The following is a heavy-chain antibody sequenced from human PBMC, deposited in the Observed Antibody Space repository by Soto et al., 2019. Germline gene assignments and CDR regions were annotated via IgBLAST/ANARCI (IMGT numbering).Heavy chain of an antibody. V-gene: IGHV4-30-2*01. CDR1: GGSISSGGYS. D-gene: IGHD2-2*01. CDR2: IYHSGST. CDR3: ARGDIVLVPSAPGGWFDP. Sequence: QLQLQESGSGLVKPSQTLSLTCAVSGGSISSGGYSWSWIRQPPGKGLEWIGYIYHSGSTYYNPSIKSRVTISVDRSKNQFSLKLSSVATADTAVYYCARGDIVLVPSAPGGWFDPWCQGTLVTVSS. J-gene: IGHJ5*02.